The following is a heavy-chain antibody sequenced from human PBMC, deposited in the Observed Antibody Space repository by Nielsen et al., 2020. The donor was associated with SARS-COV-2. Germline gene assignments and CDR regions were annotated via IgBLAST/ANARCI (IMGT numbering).Heavy chain of an antibody. CDR2: INPNSGDT. D-gene: IGHD3-10*01. CDR3: ARDYYGSGRPASRGMGV. CDR1: GYTLTGYY. Sequence: ASVKVSCKASGYTLTGYYLHWVRQAPGQGLEWMGWINPNSGDTNYAQRFQGRVTMTTDTSTSTAYMELSSLRSEDTAVYYCARDYYGSGRPASRGMGVWGQGTTVTVSS. J-gene: IGHJ6*02. V-gene: IGHV1-2*02.